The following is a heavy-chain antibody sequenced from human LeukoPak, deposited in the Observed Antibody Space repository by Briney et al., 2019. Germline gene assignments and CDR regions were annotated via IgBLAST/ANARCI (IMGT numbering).Heavy chain of an antibody. CDR2: MNPNSGNT. CDR1: GYTFTSYD. D-gene: IGHD4-17*01. V-gene: IGHV1-8*01. Sequence: ASVKVSCKASGYTFTSYDINWVRQATGQGLEWMGWMNPNSGNTGYAQKFQGRVTMTRNTSISTAYMELSSLRAEDTAVYYCARVGDYGDYGPENWFDPWGQGTLVTVSS. J-gene: IGHJ5*02. CDR3: ARVGDYGDYGPENWFDP.